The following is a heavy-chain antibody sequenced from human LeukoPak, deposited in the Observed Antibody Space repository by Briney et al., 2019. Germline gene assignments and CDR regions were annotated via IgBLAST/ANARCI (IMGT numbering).Heavy chain of an antibody. V-gene: IGHV4-34*01. CDR1: GGSFSGYY. Sequence: SETLSLTCAVYGGSFSGYYWSWIRQPPGPGLEWIGEINHSGRTNYNPSLKSRVTISVDTSKNQFSLKLSSVTAAHTAVYYCAREVGDTMIVLIDYWGQGTLVTVSS. CDR2: INHSGRT. J-gene: IGHJ4*02. D-gene: IGHD3-22*01. CDR3: AREVGDTMIVLIDY.